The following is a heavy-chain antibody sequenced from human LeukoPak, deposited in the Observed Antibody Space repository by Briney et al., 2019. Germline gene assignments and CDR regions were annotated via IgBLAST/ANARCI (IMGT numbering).Heavy chain of an antibody. CDR2: IKQDGSEK. CDR1: GFTFSSYW. V-gene: IGHV3-7*01. Sequence: GGSLRLPCAASGFTFSSYWMSWVRQAPGKGLEWVANIKQDGSEKYYVDSVKGRFTISRGNAKSSLYLQMNSLRAEDTAVYYCARAPNPFPYCSSTSCYWVFDAFDIWGQGTMVTVSS. CDR3: ARAPNPFPYCSSTSCYWVFDAFDI. J-gene: IGHJ3*02. D-gene: IGHD2-2*01.